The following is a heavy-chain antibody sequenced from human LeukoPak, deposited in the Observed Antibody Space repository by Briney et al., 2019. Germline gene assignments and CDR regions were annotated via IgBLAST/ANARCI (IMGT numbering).Heavy chain of an antibody. J-gene: IGHJ6*03. CDR1: AYTLSSNG. V-gene: IGHV1-18*01. CDR3: ARPNRPYYESYYMDV. Sequence: ASVKVSCKVFAYTLSSNGISWVRQAPGQGLEWMGWISAYDGHTNYAQKLQGRVTLTTDTATRTAYMELRSLKSDDTAVYYCARPNRPYYESYYMDVWGKGTTVTVSS. D-gene: IGHD3-3*01. CDR2: ISAYDGHT.